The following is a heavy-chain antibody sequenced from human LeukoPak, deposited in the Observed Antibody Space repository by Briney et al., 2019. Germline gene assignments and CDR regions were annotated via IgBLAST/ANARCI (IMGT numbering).Heavy chain of an antibody. J-gene: IGHJ4*02. CDR1: GFTFSSYA. D-gene: IGHD2-15*01. CDR3: AKGVAGSGYFDY. CDR2: ISGSGGST. V-gene: IGHV3-23*01. Sequence: PGRSLRLSCAASGFTFSSYAMSWVRQAPGKGLEWVSAISGSGGSTYYADSVKGRFTISRDNSKNTLYLQMNSLRAEDTAVYYCAKGVAGSGYFDYWGQGTLVTVSS.